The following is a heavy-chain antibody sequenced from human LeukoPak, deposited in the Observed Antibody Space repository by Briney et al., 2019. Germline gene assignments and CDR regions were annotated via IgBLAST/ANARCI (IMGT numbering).Heavy chain of an antibody. Sequence: SVKVSCKASGGTFSSYAISWVRQAPGQGLEWMGGIIPIFGTANYAQKFQGRVTITTDESTSTAYMELSSLRSEDTAVYYCARDKNDILTGYEDYWGQGTLVTVSS. D-gene: IGHD3-9*01. CDR1: GGTFSSYA. V-gene: IGHV1-69*05. CDR3: ARDKNDILTGYEDY. J-gene: IGHJ4*02. CDR2: IIPIFGTA.